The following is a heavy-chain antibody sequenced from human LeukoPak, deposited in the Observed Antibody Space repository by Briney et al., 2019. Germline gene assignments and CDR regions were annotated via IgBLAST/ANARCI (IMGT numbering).Heavy chain of an antibody. J-gene: IGHJ5*02. Sequence: TASETLSLTCTVSGYSISSGYYWGWIRQPPGKGLEWIGSIYHSGSTYYNPSFKSRVTISVDTSKNQFSLKLRSVTAADTAVYYCAREGDKGFDPWGQGTLVTVSS. CDR3: AREGDKGFDP. V-gene: IGHV4-38-2*02. CDR2: IYHSGST. D-gene: IGHD3-16*01. CDR1: GYSISSGYY.